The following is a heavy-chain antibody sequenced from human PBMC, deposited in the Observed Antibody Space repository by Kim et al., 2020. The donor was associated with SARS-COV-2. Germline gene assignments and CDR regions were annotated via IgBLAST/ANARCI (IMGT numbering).Heavy chain of an antibody. Sequence: GGSLRLSCAASGFTFSTYWMHWVRRAPGKGPVWVSRMNGDGTGTSYADSVKGRFTISRDNAKNTLYLQMNSLRVEDTAVYYCVGGSSGLVHYWGQGTLV. CDR3: VGGSSGLVHY. CDR2: MNGDGTGT. CDR1: GFTFSTYW. D-gene: IGHD6-19*01. J-gene: IGHJ4*02. V-gene: IGHV3-74*01.